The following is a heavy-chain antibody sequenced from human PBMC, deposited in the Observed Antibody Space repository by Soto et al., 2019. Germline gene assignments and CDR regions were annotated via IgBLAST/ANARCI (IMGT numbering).Heavy chain of an antibody. CDR3: ARALLGIVVVADREMDV. V-gene: IGHV4-59*01. J-gene: IGHJ6*02. D-gene: IGHD2-15*01. Sequence: QVQLQESGPRLVKPSETLSLTCSVSGGSITSDYWSWIRQPPRKGLEWIGYIYYTGSTNYNPSLTSRVTISVDTSKNQLALSLRSVTAADTTVYYRARALLGIVVVADREMDVWAQGTTATVSS. CDR1: GGSITSDY. CDR2: IYYTGST.